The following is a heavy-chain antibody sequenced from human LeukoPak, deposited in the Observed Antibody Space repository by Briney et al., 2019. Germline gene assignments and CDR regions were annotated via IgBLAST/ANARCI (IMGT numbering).Heavy chain of an antibody. CDR3: TTENYGWGYYYYYYMDV. V-gene: IGHV3-23*01. CDR1: GFTFRSYG. J-gene: IGHJ6*03. CDR2: ISGSGTTT. D-gene: IGHD4-17*01. Sequence: GGSLRLSCAASGFTFRSYGMSWVRQAPGKGLEWVSVISGSGTTTDYADSVKGRFTISRDNSKNTLYLQMNSLKTEDTAVYYCTTENYGWGYYYYYYMDVWGKGTTVTISS.